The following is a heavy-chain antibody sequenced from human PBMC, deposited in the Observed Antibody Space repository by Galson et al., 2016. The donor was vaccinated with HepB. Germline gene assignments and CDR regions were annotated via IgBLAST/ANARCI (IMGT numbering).Heavy chain of an antibody. V-gene: IGHV3-23*01. D-gene: IGHD2-15*01. Sequence: SLRLSCAASGFTFSSYAMNWVRQPPGKGLEWVSSISGSGGTTYYADSLTGRFTISRDNSKSTLYLQMNSLRAENTAVYYCAKGAYSLPENFQHWGQGTLVTVSS. CDR2: ISGSGGTT. CDR3: AKGAYSLPENFQH. J-gene: IGHJ1*01. CDR1: GFTFSSYA.